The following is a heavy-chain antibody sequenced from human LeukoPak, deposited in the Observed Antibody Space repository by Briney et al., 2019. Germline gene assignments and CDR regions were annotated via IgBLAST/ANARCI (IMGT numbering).Heavy chain of an antibody. Sequence: GGSLRLSCAASGFTFSSYGMSWVRQAPGKGLEWVSAISGSGYSTYYADSVKGRFTISRDNSKNSLSLQMNSLRAEDTAVYYCARDKVVGATHFDYWGQGTLVTVSS. CDR2: ISGSGYST. V-gene: IGHV3-23*01. CDR1: GFTFSSYG. CDR3: ARDKVVGATHFDY. D-gene: IGHD1-26*01. J-gene: IGHJ4*02.